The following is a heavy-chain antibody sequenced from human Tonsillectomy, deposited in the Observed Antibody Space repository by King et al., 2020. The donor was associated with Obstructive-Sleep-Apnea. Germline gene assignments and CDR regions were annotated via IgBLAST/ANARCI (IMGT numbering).Heavy chain of an antibody. CDR1: GFTFRSNW. CDR3: ARVRGISGWCD. V-gene: IGHV3-7*03. J-gene: IGHJ4*02. D-gene: IGHD6-19*01. CDR2: INQDGSEK. Sequence: VQLVESGGGLVQPGGSLRLSCAASGFTFRSNWMSWVRQAPGKGLEGGANINQDGSEKYYVDSVKGRFTISRDNAKNSLYLQMNSLRAEDTAVYYCARVRGISGWCDWGQGTLVTVSS.